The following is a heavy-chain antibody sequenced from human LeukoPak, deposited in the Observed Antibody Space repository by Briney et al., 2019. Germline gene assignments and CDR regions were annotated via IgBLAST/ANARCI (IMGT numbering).Heavy chain of an antibody. J-gene: IGHJ4*02. CDR3: ARDSSGYQ. V-gene: IGHV3-7*01. CDR1: GFTFSTYW. CDR2: IKEDGSEK. D-gene: IGHD3-22*01. Sequence: GGSLRLSCAASGFTFSTYWMSWVRQAPGKGLEWVANIKEDGSEKYYGDSVKGRFTISRDNAKNSLYLGMNSLRVEDTAVYYCARDSSGYQWGQGTLVTVSS.